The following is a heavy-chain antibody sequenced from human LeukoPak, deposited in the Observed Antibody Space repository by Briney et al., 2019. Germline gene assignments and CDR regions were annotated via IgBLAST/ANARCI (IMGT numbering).Heavy chain of an antibody. V-gene: IGHV3-30-3*01. CDR1: GFTFSSYA. CDR2: ISYDGSNK. Sequence: PGGSLRLSCAASGFTFSSYAMHWVRQAPGKGLEWVAVISYDGSNKYYADSVKGRFTISRDNSKNTLYLQMNSLRAEDTAVYYCAKDLYYYDSSGYYSNLRYYYYYYGMDVWGQGTTVTVSS. D-gene: IGHD3-22*01. CDR3: AKDLYYYDSSGYYSNLRYYYYYYGMDV. J-gene: IGHJ6*02.